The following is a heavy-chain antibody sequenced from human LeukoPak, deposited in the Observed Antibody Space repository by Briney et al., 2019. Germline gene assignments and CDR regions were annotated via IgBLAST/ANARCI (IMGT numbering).Heavy chain of an antibody. J-gene: IGHJ3*02. CDR1: GGSISSYY. V-gene: IGHV4-59*01. CDR3: ARNRLRYSDWLQSGIIDAFDI. CDR2: IYYSGST. Sequence: SETLSLTCTVSGGSISSYYWSWIRQPPGKGLEWIGYIYYSGSTNYNPSLKSRVTISVDTSKNQFSLKLSSVTAADTAVYYCARNRLRYSDWLQSGIIDAFDIWGQGTMVTVSS. D-gene: IGHD3-9*01.